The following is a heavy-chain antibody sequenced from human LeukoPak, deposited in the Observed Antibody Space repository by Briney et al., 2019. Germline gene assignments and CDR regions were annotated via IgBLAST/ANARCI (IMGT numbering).Heavy chain of an antibody. CDR1: GYTLTELS. Sequence: SCKVSGYTLTELSMHWVRQAPGKGLEWVAVISYDGSNKYYADSVKGRFTISRDNSKNTLYLQMNSLRAEDTAVYYCARAGNSGSYWRTYFDYWGQGTLVTVSS. V-gene: IGHV3-30*04. D-gene: IGHD1-26*01. CDR3: ARAGNSGSYWRTYFDY. J-gene: IGHJ4*02. CDR2: ISYDGSNK.